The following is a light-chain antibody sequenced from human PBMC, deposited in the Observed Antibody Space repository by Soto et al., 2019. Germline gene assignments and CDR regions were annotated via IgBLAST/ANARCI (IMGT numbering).Light chain of an antibody. CDR3: QQSYTTPIT. Sequence: DIQMTQSPSSLSASVGDRVTITCRASQSISNYLNWYQQKPGKAPKLLIYAASSLQRGVPSRFSGSGSGTDFTLTISSLQPEDFATYYCQQSYTTPITFDQGTRLEIK. CDR2: AAS. V-gene: IGKV1-39*01. J-gene: IGKJ5*01. CDR1: QSISNY.